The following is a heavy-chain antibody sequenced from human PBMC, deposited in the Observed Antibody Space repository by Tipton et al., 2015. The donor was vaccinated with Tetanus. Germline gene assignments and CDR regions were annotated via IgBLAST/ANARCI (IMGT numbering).Heavy chain of an antibody. J-gene: IGHJ3*02. CDR2: ITISGSTI. CDR1: GSTFSDYY. Sequence: GSLRLSCEVFGSGSTFSDYYMTWIRQAPGKGLEWVSYITISGSTIYYADSVKGRFTISRDNAKNSLYLQMNSLRAEDTAFYYCARPYGSGSDDAFDIWGQGTMVTVSS. D-gene: IGHD3-10*01. CDR3: ARPYGSGSDDAFDI. V-gene: IGHV3-11*01.